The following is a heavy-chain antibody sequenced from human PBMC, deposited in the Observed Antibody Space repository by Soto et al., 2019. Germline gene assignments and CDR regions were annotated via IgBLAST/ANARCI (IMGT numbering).Heavy chain of an antibody. J-gene: IGHJ4*02. CDR1: GGTFSSYA. V-gene: IGHV1-69*13. Sequence: GASVKVSCKASGGTFSSYAISWVRQAPGQGLEWMGGIIPIFGTANYAQKFQGRVTITADESTSTAYMELSSLRSEDTAVYYCARARGRHGYSDCWGQGTLVTVSS. CDR2: IIPIFGTA. D-gene: IGHD5-18*01. CDR3: ARARGRHGYSDC.